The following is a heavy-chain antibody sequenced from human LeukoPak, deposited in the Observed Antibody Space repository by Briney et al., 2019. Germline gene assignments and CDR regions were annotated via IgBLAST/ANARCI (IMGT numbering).Heavy chain of an antibody. Sequence: SVKVSCKASGGTFSSYAISWVRQAPGQGLEWMGTIIPIVGIANYAQKFQGRVTITADKSTSTAYMELSSLRSEDTAVYYCARDGEMATIYFDYWGQGTLVTVSS. CDR1: GGTFSSYA. CDR2: IIPIVGIA. D-gene: IGHD5-24*01. V-gene: IGHV1-69*04. CDR3: ARDGEMATIYFDY. J-gene: IGHJ4*02.